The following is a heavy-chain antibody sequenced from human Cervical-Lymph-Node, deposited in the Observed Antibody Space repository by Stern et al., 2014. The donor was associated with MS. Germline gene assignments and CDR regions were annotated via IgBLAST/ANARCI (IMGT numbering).Heavy chain of an antibody. CDR3: AHGKQLGIFDY. J-gene: IGHJ4*02. CDR2: IYWDDDK. CDR1: GFSLSTSGVG. V-gene: IGHV2-5*02. D-gene: IGHD6-13*01. Sequence: QVTLKESGPALVKPTQTLTLTCTFSGFSLSTSGVGVGWIRQPPGKDLGWVALIYWDDDKRYSPSLKSRLTITKDTSKNQVVLTMTNMDPVDTATYYCAHGKQLGIFDYWGQGTLVTVSS.